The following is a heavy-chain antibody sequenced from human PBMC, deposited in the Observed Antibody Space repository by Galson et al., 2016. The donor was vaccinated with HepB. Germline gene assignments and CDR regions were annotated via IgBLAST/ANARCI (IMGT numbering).Heavy chain of an antibody. Sequence: SLRLSCAASGFTVSSNYMTWVRQAPGKGLEWVSSIYSGDRTYCADSVKGRFTISRHNSKNTLYLQMNSLRTEDTAVYYCVRSAYSGSYFDYWGQGTLVTVSS. D-gene: IGHD1-26*01. J-gene: IGHJ4*02. V-gene: IGHV3-53*04. CDR3: VRSAYSGSYFDY. CDR1: GFTVSSNY. CDR2: IYSGDRT.